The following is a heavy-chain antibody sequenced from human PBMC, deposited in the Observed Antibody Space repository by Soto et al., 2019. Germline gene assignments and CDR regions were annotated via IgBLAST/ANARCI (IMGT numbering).Heavy chain of an antibody. V-gene: IGHV3-33*01. J-gene: IGHJ6*02. CDR3: ASQIFWSGSTAHGMDV. Sequence: GSLRLCCAASGLTFSTYGMHWVRQAPGKGLEWVAVIWFDGTKKYYADSVNGRFTISRDNSKNTLYLQMNSLRAEDTAVYYCASQIFWSGSTAHGMDVWGQGTAVTVSS. CDR1: GLTFSTYG. D-gene: IGHD3-3*01. CDR2: IWFDGTKK.